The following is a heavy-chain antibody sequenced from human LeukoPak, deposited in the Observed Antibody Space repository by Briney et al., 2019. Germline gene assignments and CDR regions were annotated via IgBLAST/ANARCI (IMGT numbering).Heavy chain of an antibody. CDR3: ASERPSRSWYDH. CDR1: GFPFSTYF. Sequence: PGGSLRLSCAASGFPFSTYFMTWVRQAPGKGLEWVANIKQGGTEKYYVDSVKGRFSISRDNANNALYLQMNSLRAEDTAVYYCASERPSRSWYDHWGKGNLVTVSS. CDR2: IKQGGTEK. V-gene: IGHV3-7*01. J-gene: IGHJ5*02. D-gene: IGHD2-2*01.